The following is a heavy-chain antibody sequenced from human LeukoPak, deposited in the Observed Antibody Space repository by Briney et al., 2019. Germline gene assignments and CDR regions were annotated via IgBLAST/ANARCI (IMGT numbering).Heavy chain of an antibody. V-gene: IGHV3-7*01. D-gene: IGHD5-18*01. CDR3: ARDRGDTAGAFDI. J-gene: IGHJ3*02. CDR1: GFTFSNYY. CDR2: IKPDGSDK. Sequence: GGSLRLSCAASGFTFSNYYMTWVRQSPGKGLEWVAIIKPDGSDKYYVDSVKGRFTISRDNAKNSLYLQMNSLRAEDTAVYYCARDRGDTAGAFDIWGQGTMVTVSS.